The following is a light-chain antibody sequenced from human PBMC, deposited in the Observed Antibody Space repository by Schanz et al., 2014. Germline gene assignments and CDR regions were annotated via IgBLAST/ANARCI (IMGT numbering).Light chain of an antibody. CDR2: GAS. CDR1: QSVNNY. V-gene: IGKV3-11*01. J-gene: IGKJ4*01. CDR3: QQRSNWPLT. Sequence: EIVLTQSPATLSLSPGERATLSCRASQSVNNYLAWYQQRPGQAPRLLIYGASSRATGIPDRFSGSGSGTDFSLTISSLEPEDFALYYCQQRSNWPLTFGGGTKVEIK.